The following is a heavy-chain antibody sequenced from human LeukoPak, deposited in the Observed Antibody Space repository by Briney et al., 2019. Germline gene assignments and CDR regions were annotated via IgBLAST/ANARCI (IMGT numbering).Heavy chain of an antibody. CDR2: INPDGSTT. CDR3: AKDRLESYGSARYYFDS. D-gene: IGHD5-18*01. J-gene: IGHJ4*02. V-gene: IGHV3-74*01. CDR1: GFTFSNYW. Sequence: GGSLTLSCAASGFTFSNYWMHWVRQDPGKGLVWVSFINPDGSTTNYADSVKGRFTISRDNAKNALYLQMNSLRAEDTAVYYCAKDRLESYGSARYYFDSWGQGSLVTVSS.